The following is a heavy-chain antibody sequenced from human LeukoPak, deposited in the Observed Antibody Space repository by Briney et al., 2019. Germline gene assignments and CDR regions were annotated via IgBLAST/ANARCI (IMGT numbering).Heavy chain of an antibody. D-gene: IGHD4-11*01. Sequence: GRSLRLSCAASGFTFSRYSMHWVCQAPGKGLEWVAVISYDGTNKYYGDSVKGRFTMSRDNSKNTLSLQMTSLRDEDTAVYYCVRDQKQYYYYYYGMDVWGQGTTVTVSS. CDR2: ISYDGTNK. J-gene: IGHJ6*02. CDR3: VRDQKQYYYYYYGMDV. CDR1: GFTFSRYS. V-gene: IGHV3-30-3*01.